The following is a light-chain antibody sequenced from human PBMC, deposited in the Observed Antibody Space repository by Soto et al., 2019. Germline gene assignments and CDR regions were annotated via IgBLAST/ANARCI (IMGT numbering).Light chain of an antibody. CDR1: QDFSSY. CDR2: VAS. Sequence: DIQLTQSPSFLSASIGDRVTITCRASQDFSSYLAWYQQKPGKAPNLLIYVASTLQSGDPSRFSGSGSGTEFTLTISSVQPEDFATYYCQQLNSFPLTFGGGTKVASK. V-gene: IGKV1-9*01. CDR3: QQLNSFPLT. J-gene: IGKJ4*01.